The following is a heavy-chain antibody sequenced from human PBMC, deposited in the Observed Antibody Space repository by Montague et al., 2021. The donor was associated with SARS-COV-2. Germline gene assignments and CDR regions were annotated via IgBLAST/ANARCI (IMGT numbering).Heavy chain of an antibody. CDR3: AGVLVDYYGMDV. V-gene: IGHV3-30*04. CDR1: GFTFSSYA. Sequence: SLRLSCAASGFTFSSYAMHWVRQAPGKGLEWVAVISYDGSNKYYADSVKGRFTISRGNSKNTLYLQMNSLRAEDTAVYYCAGVLVDYYGMDVWGQGTTVTVSS. J-gene: IGHJ6*02. D-gene: IGHD2-8*02. CDR2: ISYDGSNK.